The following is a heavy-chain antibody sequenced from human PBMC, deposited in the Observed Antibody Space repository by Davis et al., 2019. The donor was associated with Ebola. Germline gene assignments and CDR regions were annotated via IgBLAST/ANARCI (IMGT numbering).Heavy chain of an antibody. CDR2: IQHSGNT. J-gene: IGHJ4*02. CDR3: ARLRDSSGYSINYFDY. V-gene: IGHV4-59*01. D-gene: IGHD3-22*01. Sequence: MPSETLSLTCTVSNGSISDSYWSWIRQPPGRGPEWIGHIQHSGNTHYNPSLASRVTITMHTSKNEFSLKLTSVTAAETAVYYCARLRDSSGYSINYFDYWGQGTLVTVSS. CDR1: NGSISDSY.